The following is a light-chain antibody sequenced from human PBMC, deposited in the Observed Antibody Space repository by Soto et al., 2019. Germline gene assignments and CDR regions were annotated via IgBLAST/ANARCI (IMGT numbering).Light chain of an antibody. J-gene: IGLJ1*01. V-gene: IGLV2-11*01. Sequence: QSALTQPRSVSGSPGQSVTISCTGTSSDVGGYNYVTWYQQYPGKAPKVIIYDVKTRPSGVPDRFSGSKSGNTASLTISGLQAEDEADYYCCSYAGDYTFVVGPGTKVTV. CDR2: DVK. CDR1: SSDVGGYNY. CDR3: CSYAGDYTFV.